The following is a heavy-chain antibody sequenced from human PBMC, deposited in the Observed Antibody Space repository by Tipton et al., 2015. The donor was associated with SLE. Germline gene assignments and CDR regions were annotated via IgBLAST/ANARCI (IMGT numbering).Heavy chain of an antibody. V-gene: IGHV4-59*01. CDR1: GASMSGYY. J-gene: IGHJ6*02. CDR3: ASGEVVIVPGTTRYYYYHAMDV. D-gene: IGHD2/OR15-2a*01. CDR2: INYSGST. Sequence: TLSLTCTVSGASMSGYYWSWIRQSPGKGLEWIGYINYSGSTNYNPSLKSRVTISVDTSKNQFSLKLSSVTAADTAVYYCASGEVVIVPGTTRYYYYHAMDVWGQGTTVTVSS.